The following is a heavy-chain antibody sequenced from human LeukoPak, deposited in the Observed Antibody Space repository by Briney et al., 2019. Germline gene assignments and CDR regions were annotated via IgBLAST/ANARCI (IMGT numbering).Heavy chain of an antibody. CDR2: TYYRSKWFH. J-gene: IGHJ4*02. D-gene: IGHD6-19*01. CDR3: ARVRRIAVTAYYFDS. CDR1: GDSVSSDSAA. Sequence: SQTLALTWAISGDSVSSDSAAWYWIRQSPSRGLEWLGRTYYRSKWFHDYAVSVRSRIIINPDTSKNQVSLHLNSVTPEDTAVYYCARVRRIAVTAYYFDSWGQGPLVTVSS. V-gene: IGHV6-1*01.